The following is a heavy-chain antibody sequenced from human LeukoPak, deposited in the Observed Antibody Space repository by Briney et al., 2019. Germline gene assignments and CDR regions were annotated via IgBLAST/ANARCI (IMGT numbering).Heavy chain of an antibody. Sequence: PGGSLRLSCAASGFTFSSYAMSWVRQAPGKGLEWVSAISGSGGSTYYADSVKGRFTISRDNAKNSLYLQMNSLRAEDTAVYYCARVGVYDFWSGYYSTDYYFDYWGQGTLVTVSS. CDR1: GFTFSSYA. V-gene: IGHV3-23*01. J-gene: IGHJ4*02. CDR2: ISGSGGST. CDR3: ARVGVYDFWSGYYSTDYYFDY. D-gene: IGHD3-3*01.